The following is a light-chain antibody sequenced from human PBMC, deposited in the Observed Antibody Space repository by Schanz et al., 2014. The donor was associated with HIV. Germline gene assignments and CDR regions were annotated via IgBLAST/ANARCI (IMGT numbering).Light chain of an antibody. Sequence: IQLIQSPSSLSASVGDRVTIPCRASQGIDNYLAWYHQKPGKAPKLLIYAASTLQSGVPSRFSGSGSGTDFTLTISNLQPEDFATYYCQQLNSYPLTFGGGTKVEIK. CDR3: QQLNSYPLT. J-gene: IGKJ4*01. CDR2: AAS. V-gene: IGKV1-9*01. CDR1: QGIDNY.